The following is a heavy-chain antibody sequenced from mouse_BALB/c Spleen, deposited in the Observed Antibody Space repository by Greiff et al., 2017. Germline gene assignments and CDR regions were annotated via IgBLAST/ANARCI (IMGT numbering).Heavy chain of an antibody. CDR2: ILPGSGST. J-gene: IGHJ2*01. D-gene: IGHD4-1*01. CDR1: GYTFSSYW. CDR3: ARGPVTGKAYYFDY. Sequence: QVQLQQSGAELMKPGASVKISCKATGYTFSSYWIEWVKQRPGHGLEWIGEILPGSGSTNYNEKFKGKATFTADTSSNTAYMQLSSLTSEDSAVYYCARGPVTGKAYYFDYWGQGTTLTVSS. V-gene: IGHV1-9*01.